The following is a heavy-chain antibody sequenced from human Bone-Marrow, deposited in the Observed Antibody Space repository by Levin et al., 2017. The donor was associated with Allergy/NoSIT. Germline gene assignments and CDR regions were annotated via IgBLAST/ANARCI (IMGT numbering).Heavy chain of an antibody. J-gene: IGHJ3*01. CDR3: ASSNAFRAFDF. CDR2: ISNTGGSI. D-gene: IGHD3-16*01. CDR1: GFTFSSYT. V-gene: IGHV3-23*01. Sequence: GGSLRLSCTTSGFTFSSYTVYWVRQAPGKGLEWVSTISNTGGSIYYADSVGGRFTISRDNSKSSLYLQMNSLRAEDTAIYYCASSNAFRAFDFWGQGTVVTVSS.